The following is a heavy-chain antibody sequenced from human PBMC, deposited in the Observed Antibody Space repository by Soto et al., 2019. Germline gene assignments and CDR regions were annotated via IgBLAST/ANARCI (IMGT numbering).Heavy chain of an antibody. CDR2: SYYSGTT. CDR3: TRRYNWNDNYFDP. Sequence: SETLSLTCTVSGASISVHSYYWTWIRQPPGKGLEWIGSSYYSGTTYFNPSLKSRATISVDTSKNQFSLRLTSVTAADTAIYYCTRRYNWNDNYFDPRGPGALVTVSS. CDR1: GASISVHSYY. V-gene: IGHV4-39*01. D-gene: IGHD1-20*01. J-gene: IGHJ5*02.